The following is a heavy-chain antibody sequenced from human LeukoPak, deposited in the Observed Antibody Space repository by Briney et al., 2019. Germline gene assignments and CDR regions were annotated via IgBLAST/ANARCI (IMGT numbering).Heavy chain of an antibody. CDR3: AGHVGSGSYYADY. CDR1: GGSLSSYY. J-gene: IGHJ4*02. D-gene: IGHD1-26*01. Sequence: SETLSLTCTVSGGSLSSYYWSWIRQPPGKGLEWIGCVYYSGSTNYNPSLKSRVTISVDTSKNQFSLKLTSVTAADTAVYYCAGHVGSGSYYADYWGQGTLVTVSS. V-gene: IGHV4-59*01. CDR2: VYYSGST.